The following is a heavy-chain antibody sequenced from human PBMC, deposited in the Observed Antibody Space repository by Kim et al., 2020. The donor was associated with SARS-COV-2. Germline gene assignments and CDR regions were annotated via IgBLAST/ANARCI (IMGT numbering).Heavy chain of an antibody. CDR1: GGSMLNSY. D-gene: IGHD3-22*01. Sequence: SETLSLTCIVSGGSMLNSYWSWIRQPPGKGLEWIGYVSYSGSTNYNPSLKSRLTISVDTSKNQFSLKLTSVTAADTAVYYCARLAIYHNSGYYLDFWGQG. CDR3: ARLAIYHNSGYYLDF. V-gene: IGHV4-59*08. J-gene: IGHJ4*02. CDR2: VSYSGST.